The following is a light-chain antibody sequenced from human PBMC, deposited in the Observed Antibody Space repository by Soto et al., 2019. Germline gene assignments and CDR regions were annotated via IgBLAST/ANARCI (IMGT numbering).Light chain of an antibody. CDR3: CSYASGSIYV. CDR2: EVG. J-gene: IGLJ1*01. Sequence: GTSSDVGAFNYVSWYLQYPGKAPKLMIYEVGNRPSGVSNRFSGSKSGNTASLTISGLQAEDEADYYCCSYASGSIYVFGTGTKLTVL. V-gene: IGLV2-14*01. CDR1: SSDVGAFNY.